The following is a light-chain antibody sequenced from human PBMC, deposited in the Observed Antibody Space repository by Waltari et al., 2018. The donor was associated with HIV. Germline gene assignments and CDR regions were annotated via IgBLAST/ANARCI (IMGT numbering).Light chain of an antibody. J-gene: IGLJ2*01. CDR1: RSNIESNT. CDR3: AAWDDNLNGL. V-gene: IGLV1-44*01. Sequence: QSVLTQPPSASGTLGQRVTISCSGRRSNIESNTVNWYQQLPGTAPKLLISDDNRRPSGVPARFSGSKSGTSASLAISGLQSEDEADYYCAAWDDNLNGLFGGGTKLTVL. CDR2: DDN.